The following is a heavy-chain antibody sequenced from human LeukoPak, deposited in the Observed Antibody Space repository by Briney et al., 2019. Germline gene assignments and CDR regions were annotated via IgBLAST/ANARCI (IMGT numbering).Heavy chain of an antibody. CDR1: GYSFTSYW. D-gene: IGHD2-15*01. V-gene: IGHV5-10-1*01. Sequence: RGESLKISCKGSGYSFTSYWISWVRQMPGKGLEWRGRVVPSDSYTNYSPSFQGHVTISADKSISTAYLQWSRLKASDTAMYYCARQGGNVCSGGSCYSVNWFDPWGQGTLVTVSS. CDR3: ARQGGNVCSGGSCYSVNWFDP. J-gene: IGHJ5*02. CDR2: VVPSDSYT.